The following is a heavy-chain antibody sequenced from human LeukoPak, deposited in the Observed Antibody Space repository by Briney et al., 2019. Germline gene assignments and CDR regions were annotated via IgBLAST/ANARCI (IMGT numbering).Heavy chain of an antibody. D-gene: IGHD6-13*01. CDR2: IYWDDDE. Sequence: ESGPTLVNPTQTLTLTCTFSGFSLSTSGVSVGWIRQPPGKALEWLALIYWDDDERYSPSLKSRLTITKDTSKNQVVLTMTNMDPVDTATYYCAHRGEAAATSDGFDPWGQGTLVTVSS. CDR3: AHRGEAAATSDGFDP. J-gene: IGHJ5*02. CDR1: GFSLSTSGVS. V-gene: IGHV2-5*02.